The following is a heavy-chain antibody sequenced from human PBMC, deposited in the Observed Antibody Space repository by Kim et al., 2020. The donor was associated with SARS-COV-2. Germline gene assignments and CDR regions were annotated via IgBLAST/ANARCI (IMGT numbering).Heavy chain of an antibody. Sequence: TGYAQKFQGRVTMTRNTSISTAYMELSSLRSEDTAVDYCARGHLAGWFDPWGQGTLVTVSS. D-gene: IGHD3-10*01. V-gene: IGHV1-8*01. CDR3: ARGHLAGWFDP. CDR2: T. J-gene: IGHJ5*02.